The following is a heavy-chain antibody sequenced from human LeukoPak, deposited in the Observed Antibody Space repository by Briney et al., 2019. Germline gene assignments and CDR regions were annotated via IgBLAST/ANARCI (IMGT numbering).Heavy chain of an antibody. Sequence: GASVKVSCKASGYTFTSYGISWVRQAPGQGLEWMGWISAYNGNTNYAQKLQGRVTMTTDTPTSTAYMELRSLRSDDTAVYYCAREGASLPSVPFDYWGQGTLVTVSS. CDR3: AREGASLPSVPFDY. CDR2: ISAYNGNT. CDR1: GYTFTSYG. D-gene: IGHD1-26*01. J-gene: IGHJ4*02. V-gene: IGHV1-18*01.